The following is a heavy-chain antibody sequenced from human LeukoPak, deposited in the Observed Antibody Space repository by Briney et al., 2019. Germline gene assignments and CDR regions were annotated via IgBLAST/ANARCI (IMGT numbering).Heavy chain of an antibody. CDR3: ARSGDFWSGYLFDY. Sequence: PSETLSLTCTVSGGSISSGSYYWSWIRQPAGKGLEWIGRIYTSGSTNYNPSLKSRVTISVDTSKNQFSLKLSSVTAADTAVYYCARSGDFWSGYLFDYWGQGTLVTVSS. D-gene: IGHD3-3*01. CDR2: IYTSGST. V-gene: IGHV4-61*02. J-gene: IGHJ4*02. CDR1: GGSISSGSYY.